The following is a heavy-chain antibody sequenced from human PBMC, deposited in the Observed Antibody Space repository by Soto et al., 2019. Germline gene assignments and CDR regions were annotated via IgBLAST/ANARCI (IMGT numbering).Heavy chain of an antibody. CDR3: ARDRYSYGYRDLYYFDY. CDR1: GFTFSSYG. Sequence: GGSLRLSCVASGFTFSSYGMHWVRQAPGKGLEWVAVIWYDGSNKYYADSVKGRFTISRDNSKNTLYLQMNSLRAEDTAVYYCARDRYSYGYRDLYYFDYWGQGTLVTVSS. D-gene: IGHD5-18*01. J-gene: IGHJ4*02. V-gene: IGHV3-33*01. CDR2: IWYDGSNK.